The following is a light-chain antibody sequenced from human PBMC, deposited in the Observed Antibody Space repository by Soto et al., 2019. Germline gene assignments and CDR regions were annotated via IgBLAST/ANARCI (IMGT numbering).Light chain of an antibody. CDR3: SSYTSSSTRV. Sequence: QSALIQPASVSGSPGQSITIFCTGTSSDVGGYNYVSWYQQHPGKAPKLMIYDVSNRPSGVSNRFSGSKSDNTASLTISGLQAEDEGDYYCSSYTSSSTRVFGTGTKVTVL. CDR1: SSDVGGYNY. V-gene: IGLV2-14*01. CDR2: DVS. J-gene: IGLJ1*01.